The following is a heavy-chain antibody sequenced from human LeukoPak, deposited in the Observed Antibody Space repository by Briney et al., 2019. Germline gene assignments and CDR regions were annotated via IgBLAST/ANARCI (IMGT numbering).Heavy chain of an antibody. V-gene: IGHV4-4*07. CDR2: IYPSGST. J-gene: IGHJ5*02. D-gene: IGHD3-3*01. CDR3: ARENDFWSGDYTDYFDP. Sequence: PSETLSLTCTVSGGSISNYYWNWIRQPAGKGLERIGRIYPSGSTNYNPSLKSRVTMSVDTSKNQFSLNLSSVTAADTAVYYCARENDFWSGDYTDYFDPWGQGTLVTVSS. CDR1: GGSISNYY.